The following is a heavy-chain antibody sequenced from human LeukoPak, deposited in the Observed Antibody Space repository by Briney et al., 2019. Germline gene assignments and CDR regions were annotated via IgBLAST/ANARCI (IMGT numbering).Heavy chain of an antibody. J-gene: IGHJ5*02. CDR1: GYTFTTHD. Sequence: WASVKVSCKASGYTFTTHDINWVRQATGQGLEWMGWMNPNSGNTGYAQKFQGRVTLTRDTSISTAYMELRSLRSDDTAVYYCAREGYSSGWFSYNWFDPWGQGTLVTVSS. V-gene: IGHV1-8*01. CDR3: AREGYSSGWFSYNWFDP. CDR2: MNPNSGNT. D-gene: IGHD6-19*01.